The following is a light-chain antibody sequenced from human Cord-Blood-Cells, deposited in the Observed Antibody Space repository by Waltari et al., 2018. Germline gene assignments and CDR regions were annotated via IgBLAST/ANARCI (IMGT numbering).Light chain of an antibody. CDR3: QAWDSSTVV. CDR1: KLGDKY. Sequence: SYELTQPPSVYVSPGQTASITCSGDKLGDKYACWYQQKPGQSPVLVIYQDSKRPSGIPERFSGSNSGNTATLPFSGTQAMDEADYYCQAWDSSTVVFGGGTKLTVL. V-gene: IGLV3-1*01. CDR2: QDS. J-gene: IGLJ2*01.